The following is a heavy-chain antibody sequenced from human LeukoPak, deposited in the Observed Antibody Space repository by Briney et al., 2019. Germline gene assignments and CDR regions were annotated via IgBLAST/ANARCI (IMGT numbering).Heavy chain of an antibody. V-gene: IGHV3-23*01. CDR2: ISGSGGST. Sequence: GGSLRLSCAASEFTFSSYAMSWVRQAPGKVLEWVSAISGSGGSTYYADSVKGRFTISRDNSKNTLFLQMNSLRAEDTAVYYCAKDILESGYSSSWYSYWGQGTLVTVSS. J-gene: IGHJ4*02. CDR1: EFTFSSYA. CDR3: AKDILESGYSSSWYSY. D-gene: IGHD6-13*01.